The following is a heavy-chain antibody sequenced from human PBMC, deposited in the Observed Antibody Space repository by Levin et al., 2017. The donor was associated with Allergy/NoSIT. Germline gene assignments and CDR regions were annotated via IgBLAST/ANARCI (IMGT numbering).Heavy chain of an antibody. CDR1: GGSISSYY. D-gene: IGHD3-9*01. CDR2: IYYSGST. V-gene: IGHV4-59*08. Sequence: SETLSLTCTVSGGSISSYYWSWIRQPPGKGLEWIGYIYYSGSTNYNPSLKSRVTISVDTSKNQFSLKLSSVTAADTAVYYCARHLNEGGNYDIFRSPIPYYFDYWGQGTLVTVSS. CDR3: ARHLNEGGNYDIFRSPIPYYFDY. J-gene: IGHJ4*02.